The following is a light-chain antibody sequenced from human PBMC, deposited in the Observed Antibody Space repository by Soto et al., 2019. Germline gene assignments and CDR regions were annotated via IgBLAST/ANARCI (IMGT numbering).Light chain of an antibody. Sequence: EIVMTQSPFTLSVSPGERATLSCRASQSISSNLAWHQQKPGQAPRLLIYSASTRATGVPASFTGSGSGTEFTLTISSLQSEDFAVHYCQQYNTWPPYTFGQGTKVDIK. CDR3: QQYNTWPPYT. J-gene: IGKJ2*01. V-gene: IGKV3-15*01. CDR2: SAS. CDR1: QSISSN.